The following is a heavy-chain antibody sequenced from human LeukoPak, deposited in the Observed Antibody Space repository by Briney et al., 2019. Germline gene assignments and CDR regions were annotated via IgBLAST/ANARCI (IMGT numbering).Heavy chain of an antibody. Sequence: GGSLRLSCAASGFTFSSYWMSWVRQAPGKGLEWVANIKQDGSEKYYVDSVKGRFTISRDNAKNSLYLQMNSLRAEETAVYYCARIGAYDSSGYDAFDIWGQGTMVTVSS. CDR2: IKQDGSEK. J-gene: IGHJ3*02. CDR3: ARIGAYDSSGYDAFDI. D-gene: IGHD3-22*01. CDR1: GFTFSSYW. V-gene: IGHV3-7*01.